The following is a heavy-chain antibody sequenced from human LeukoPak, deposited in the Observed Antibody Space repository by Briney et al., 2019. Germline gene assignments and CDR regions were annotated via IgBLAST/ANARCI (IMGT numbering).Heavy chain of an antibody. V-gene: IGHV3-23*01. Sequence: GGSLRLSCAASGFTFSSYAMSWVRQAPGKGLEWVSAIRGSGGSTYYADSVKGRSTISRDNSKNTLYLQMNSLRAEDTAVYYCAKGHIYGDYAYWGQGTLVTVSS. CDR3: AKGHIYGDYAY. CDR2: IRGSGGST. D-gene: IGHD4-17*01. CDR1: GFTFSSYA. J-gene: IGHJ4*02.